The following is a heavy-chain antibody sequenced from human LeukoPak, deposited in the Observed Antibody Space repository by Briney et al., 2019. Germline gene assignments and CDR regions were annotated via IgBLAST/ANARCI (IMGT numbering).Heavy chain of an antibody. V-gene: IGHV1-8*01. D-gene: IGHD7-27*01. Sequence: ASVKVSCKASGYTFTSYDFNWVRQATGQRPEWMGWMSPNSGDTGYAQKFRDRVTMTRNTSISTAYMELSSLRSDDTAVYYCARGPPNWGYDYWGPGTLVTVSS. CDR3: ARGPPNWGYDY. J-gene: IGHJ4*02. CDR2: MSPNSGDT. CDR1: GYTFTSYD.